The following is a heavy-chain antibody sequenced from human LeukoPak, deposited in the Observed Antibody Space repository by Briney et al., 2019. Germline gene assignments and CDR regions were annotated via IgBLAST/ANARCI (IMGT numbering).Heavy chain of an antibody. V-gene: IGHV1-2*06. J-gene: IGHJ5*02. D-gene: IGHD2-2*01. CDR2: INPNSGGT. CDR1: GYTFTGYY. Sequence: ASVKVSCKASGYTFTGYYMHWVRQAPGQGLEWMGRINPNSGGTNYAQKFQGRVTMTRDTSISTAYMELSRLRSDDTAVYYCARPKQGSSAPRSWFDPWGQGTLVTVSS. CDR3: ARPKQGSSAPRSWFDP.